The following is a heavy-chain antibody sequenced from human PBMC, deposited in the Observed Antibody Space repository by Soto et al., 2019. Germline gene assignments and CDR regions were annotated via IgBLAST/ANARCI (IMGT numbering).Heavy chain of an antibody. D-gene: IGHD4-4*01. V-gene: IGHV4-31*03. CDR1: GGSISSGGYY. CDR2: IYYSGST. CDR3: AREQSPEDYYGMDV. Sequence: SETLSLTCTVSGGSISSGGYYWSWIRQHPGKGLEWIGYIYYSGSTYYNPSLKSRVTVSVDTSKNQFSLKLSSVTAADTAVYYCAREQSPEDYYGMDVWGQGTTVT. J-gene: IGHJ6*02.